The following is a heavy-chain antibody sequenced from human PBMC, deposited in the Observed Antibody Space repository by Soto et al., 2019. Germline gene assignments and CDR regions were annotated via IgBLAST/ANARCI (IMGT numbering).Heavy chain of an antibody. CDR3: ARARDYYDSSGLLDY. D-gene: IGHD3-22*01. J-gene: IGHJ4*02. CDR2: IYYSGST. V-gene: IGHV4-30-4*01. CDR1: GGSISSGDYY. Sequence: ASETLSLTCTVSGGSISSGDYYWSWIRQPPGKGLEWIGYIYYSGSTYYNPSLKSRVTISVDTSKNQFSLKLSSVTAADTAVYYCARARDYYDSSGLLDYWGQGTLVT.